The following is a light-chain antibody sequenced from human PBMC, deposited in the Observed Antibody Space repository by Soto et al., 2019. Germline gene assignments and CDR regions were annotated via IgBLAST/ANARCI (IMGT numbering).Light chain of an antibody. CDR1: ICHIGSYNR. Sequence: QSALTQPASVSGSPGQSLTISCTVTICHIGSYNRVSWYQQHPGKAPKLIIYEVTDRPSGVSNRFSGSKSGNTASLTISGLQAEDEAEYYCSSYTNINTRACVFGTGTKVTVL. J-gene: IGLJ1*01. CDR2: EVT. V-gene: IGLV2-14*01. CDR3: SSYTNINTRACV.